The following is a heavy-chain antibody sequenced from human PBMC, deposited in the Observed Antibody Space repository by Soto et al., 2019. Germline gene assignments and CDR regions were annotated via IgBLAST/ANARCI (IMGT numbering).Heavy chain of an antibody. D-gene: IGHD5-18*01. CDR2: IYSDGTT. Sequence: EVQLVESGGDLVQPGGSLRLSCAASAFTVSRTYMTWVRQAPGKGLEWVSLIYSDGTTYYADSVKGRFTISRHNSNNTLDLQMNSLRAEDTAVYYCARAFHPGGYLYGFFDNWGQGTLVSVSS. J-gene: IGHJ4*02. CDR3: ARAFHPGGYLYGFFDN. V-gene: IGHV3-53*04. CDR1: AFTVSRTY.